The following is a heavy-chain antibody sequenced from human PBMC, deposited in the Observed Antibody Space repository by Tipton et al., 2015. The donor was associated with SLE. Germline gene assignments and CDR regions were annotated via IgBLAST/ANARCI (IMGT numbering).Heavy chain of an antibody. CDR1: GGSISSHY. CDR3: ARAGYPRALSHYGDFEY. V-gene: IGHV4-59*08. CDR2: IYYSGST. Sequence: LRLSCTVSGGSISSHYWSWIRQPPGKGLEWIGYIYYSGSTNYNPPLKSRVTISVDTSKNKFSLKLSSVTAADTAVYYCARAGYPRALSHYGDFEYWGQGTLVTVSS. J-gene: IGHJ4*02. D-gene: IGHD4-17*01.